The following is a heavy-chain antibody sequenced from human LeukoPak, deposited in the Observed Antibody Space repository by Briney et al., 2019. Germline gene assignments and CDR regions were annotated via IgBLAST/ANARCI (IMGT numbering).Heavy chain of an antibody. D-gene: IGHD3-3*01. CDR3: ARTGYDFWSGLFNWFDP. CDR1: GGSISSYY. J-gene: IGHJ5*02. V-gene: IGHV4-39*01. Sequence: SETLSLTCTVSGGSISSYYWGWIRQPPGKGLEWIGSIYYSGSTYYNPSLKSRVTISVDTSKNQFSLKLSSVTAADTAVYYCARTGYDFWSGLFNWFDPWGQGTLVTVSS. CDR2: IYYSGST.